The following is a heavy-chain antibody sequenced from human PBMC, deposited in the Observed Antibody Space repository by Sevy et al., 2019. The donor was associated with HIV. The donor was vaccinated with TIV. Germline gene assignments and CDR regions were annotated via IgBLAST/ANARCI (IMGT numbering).Heavy chain of an antibody. CDR3: ARGGSSWTGYFDY. Sequence: GGSLRLSRAASGFTFSNYEINWVRQAPGKGLEWVSYITSSGTTISYADSVKGRFTISRDNAKNSLYLQMNSLRAEDTAVYYCARGGSSWTGYFDYWGQGTLVTVSS. V-gene: IGHV3-48*03. CDR1: GFTFSNYE. CDR2: ITSSGTTI. J-gene: IGHJ4*02. D-gene: IGHD6-13*01.